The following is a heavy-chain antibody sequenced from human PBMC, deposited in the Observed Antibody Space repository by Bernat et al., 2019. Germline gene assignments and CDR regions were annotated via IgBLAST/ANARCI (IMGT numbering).Heavy chain of an antibody. CDR2: ISSSDNTV. Sequence: EAQLVESGGGLVQPGGSLRLSCTASGFTLSIYEMNWVRQAPGKGLEWVSYISSSDNTVYYADSVKGRFTISRDNAKNSLYLQMNSLRVEDTAVYSCARGPGKNWYFDLWGRGTLVTVSS. V-gene: IGHV3-48*03. D-gene: IGHD1-26*01. J-gene: IGHJ2*01. CDR3: ARGPGKNWYFDL. CDR1: GFTLSIYE.